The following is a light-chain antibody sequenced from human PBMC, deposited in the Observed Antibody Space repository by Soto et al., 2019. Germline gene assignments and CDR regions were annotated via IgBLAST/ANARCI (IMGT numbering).Light chain of an antibody. J-gene: IGLJ2*01. CDR3: SSYGGSMNLI. CDR1: SSDVGGHKH. CDR2: EVS. V-gene: IGLV2-8*01. Sequence: QSALTQPPSASGSPGQSVTISCTGSSSDVGGHKHVSWYQQHPGKAPKLMIYEVSKRPSGVPDRFSGSKSVNTASLTVSGLQAEDAADYYCSSYGGSMNLIFGGGTKLTVL.